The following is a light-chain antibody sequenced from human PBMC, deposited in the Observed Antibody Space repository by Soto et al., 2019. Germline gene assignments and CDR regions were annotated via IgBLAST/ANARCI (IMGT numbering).Light chain of an antibody. Sequence: ALTQPASVSGSPGQSITISCTGTSSDVGSYNLVSWYQQHPGKAPKLMIYEGSKRPSGVSNRFSGSKSGNTASLTISGLQAEDEADYYCCSFKGTNSFVFGTGTKVTVL. J-gene: IGLJ1*01. CDR2: EGS. CDR3: CSFKGTNSFV. CDR1: SSDVGSYNL. V-gene: IGLV2-23*01.